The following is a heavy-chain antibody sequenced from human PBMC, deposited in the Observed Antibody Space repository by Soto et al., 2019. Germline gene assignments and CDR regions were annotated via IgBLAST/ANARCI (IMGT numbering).Heavy chain of an antibody. V-gene: IGHV4-59*01. CDR2: IHYNGNT. CDR3: AREGNLGRWLQPLDF. D-gene: IGHD5-12*01. J-gene: IGHJ4*02. CDR1: GDSTSAYC. Sequence: SLSPTSTVSGDSTSAYCWSWVRHSPGKGLEWIGNIHYNGNTKYNPSLKSRVTMSVDTSKNQFSLKLISVTAADTAKYFCAREGNLGRWLQPLDFWGQGTLVTVS.